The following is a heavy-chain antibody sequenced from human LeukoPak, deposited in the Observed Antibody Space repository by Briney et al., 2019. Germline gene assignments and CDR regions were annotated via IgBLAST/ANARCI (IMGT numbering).Heavy chain of an antibody. J-gene: IGHJ6*04. Sequence: SETLSLTCAVYGGSFSGYYWSWIRQLPGKGLEWIGEINHSGTTNYNPSLKRRVTILVDTSKNQFSLKLSSVTAADTAVYYCARGPYYYGSGTFYYYYGMDVWGKGTTVTVSS. D-gene: IGHD3-10*01. CDR1: GGSFSGYY. CDR3: ARGPYYYGSGTFYYYYGMDV. CDR2: INHSGTT. V-gene: IGHV4-34*01.